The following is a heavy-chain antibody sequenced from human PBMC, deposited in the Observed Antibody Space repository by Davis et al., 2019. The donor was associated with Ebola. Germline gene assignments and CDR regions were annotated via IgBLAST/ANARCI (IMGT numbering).Heavy chain of an antibody. CDR3: ARAQFPTTSDH. CDR1: GYTFTGYG. D-gene: IGHD1-1*01. Sequence: ASVKVSCKASGYTFTGYGISWVRQAPGQGLEWMEWISTYNGNTNYAQNVQGRVIMTSDTATTTAYMEVGSLRSDDTAVYYCARAQFPTTSDHWGQGTLVTVSS. J-gene: IGHJ4*02. CDR2: ISTYNGNT. V-gene: IGHV1-18*01.